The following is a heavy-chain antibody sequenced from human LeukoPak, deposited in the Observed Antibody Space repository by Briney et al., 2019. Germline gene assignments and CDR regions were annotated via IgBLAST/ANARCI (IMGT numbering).Heavy chain of an antibody. J-gene: IGHJ4*02. D-gene: IGHD2-15*01. CDR3: ASPLPPPYCSGGSCYSGADY. CDR2: IIPIFGTA. CDR1: GYTFTSYG. V-gene: IGHV1-69*13. Sequence: ASVKVSCKASGYTFTSYGISWVRQAPGQGLEWMGGIIPIFGTANYAQKFQGRVTITADESTSTAYMELSSLRSEDTAVYYCASPLPPPYCSGGSCYSGADYWGQGTLVTVSS.